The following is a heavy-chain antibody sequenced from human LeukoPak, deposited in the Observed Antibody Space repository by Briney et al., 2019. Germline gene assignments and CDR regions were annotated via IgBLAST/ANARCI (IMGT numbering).Heavy chain of an antibody. V-gene: IGHV1-8*01. CDR1: GYTFTSYD. CDR3: AGVATMVRGVIITFGY. CDR2: MNPNSGNT. D-gene: IGHD3-10*01. Sequence: GASVKVSCKASGYTFTSYDNNWVRQATGQGLEWMGWMNPNSGNTGYAQKFQGRVTMTRNTSISTAYMELSSLRSEDTAVYYCAGVATMVRGVIITFGYWGQGTLVTVSS. J-gene: IGHJ4*02.